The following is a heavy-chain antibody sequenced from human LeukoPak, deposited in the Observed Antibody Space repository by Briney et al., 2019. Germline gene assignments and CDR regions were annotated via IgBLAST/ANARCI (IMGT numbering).Heavy chain of an antibody. J-gene: IGHJ4*02. D-gene: IGHD2-2*01. CDR2: TYYNSQWYN. CDR1: GDSVSRNNIA. Sequence: SQTLSLTCAISGDSVSRNNIAWNWIRQSPLRGLEWLGRTYYNSQWYNDYAVSVRSRITINPDTSKNQFSLRLNSVTPEDTAVYFCARGRDVVVVPAADFDYWGQGILVTVSS. CDR3: ARGRDVVVVPAADFDY. V-gene: IGHV6-1*01.